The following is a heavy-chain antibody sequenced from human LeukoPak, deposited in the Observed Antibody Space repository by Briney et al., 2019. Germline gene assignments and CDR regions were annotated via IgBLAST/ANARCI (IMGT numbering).Heavy chain of an antibody. J-gene: IGHJ4*02. CDR2: ISGSGDGT. V-gene: IGHV3-23*01. D-gene: IGHD2/OR15-2a*01. CDR1: GFTFSRYA. Sequence: GGSLRLSCAATGFTFSRYAMSWVRQAPGKGLEWVSGISGSGDGTYYADSVKGRFTISRDNPKNTLHLQMNSLRVEDTAVYYCAKALSDFDYWGQGTLVTVSS. CDR3: AKALSDFDY.